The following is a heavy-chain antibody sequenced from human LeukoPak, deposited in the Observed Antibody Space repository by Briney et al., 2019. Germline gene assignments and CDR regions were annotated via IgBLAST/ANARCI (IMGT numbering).Heavy chain of an antibody. J-gene: IGHJ3*02. CDR1: GFTFSGSA. CDR3: TRRRTGWWDAFDI. V-gene: IGHV3-73*01. CDR2: IRSKANSYAT. D-gene: IGHD6-19*01. Sequence: GGSLRLSCAASGFTFSGSAMHWVRQASGKGLEWVGRIRSKANSYATAYAASVKGRFTISRDDSKNTAYLQMNSLKTEDTAVYYGTRRRTGWWDAFDIWGQGTMVTVSS.